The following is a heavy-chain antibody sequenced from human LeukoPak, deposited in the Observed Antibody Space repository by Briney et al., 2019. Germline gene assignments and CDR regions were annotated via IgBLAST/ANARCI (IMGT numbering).Heavy chain of an antibody. V-gene: IGHV4-34*01. CDR1: GGSFSGYY. J-gene: IGHJ4*02. CDR3: ARGSAAAGTGY. CDR2: INHSGST. D-gene: IGHD6-13*01. Sequence: PSETLSLTCAVYGGSFSGYYWSWIRQPPGKGLEWIGEINHSGSTNFNPSFKSRVTISVDTSMNQFSLKVSSVTGAETAVYYCARGSAAAGTGYWGQGTLVTVSS.